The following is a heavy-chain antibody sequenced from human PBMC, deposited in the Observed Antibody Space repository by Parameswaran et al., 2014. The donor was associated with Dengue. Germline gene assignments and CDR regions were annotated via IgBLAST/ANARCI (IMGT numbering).Heavy chain of an antibody. CDR2: ISSSSSYI. Sequence: VRQAPGKGLEWVSSISSSSSYIYYADSVKGRFTISRDNAKSSLYLQMNSLRAEDTAVYYCARDDYGANNWFDPWGQGTLVTVSS. D-gene: IGHD4-17*01. CDR3: ARDDYGANNWFDP. V-gene: IGHV3-21*01. J-gene: IGHJ5*02.